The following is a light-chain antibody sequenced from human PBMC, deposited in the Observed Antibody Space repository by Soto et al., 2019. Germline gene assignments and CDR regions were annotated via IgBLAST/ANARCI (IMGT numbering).Light chain of an antibody. V-gene: IGKV3-11*01. CDR2: DAS. CDR1: QSVSSY. Sequence: EIVLTQSPATLSLSPGERATLSCRASQSVSSYLAWHQQKPGQVPRLVIYDASNRATGIPGRFSGSGSGTDFTLTIISLEPEAFGVYYCQQRSSWPRTFGQGTKVEIK. CDR3: QQRSSWPRT. J-gene: IGKJ1*01.